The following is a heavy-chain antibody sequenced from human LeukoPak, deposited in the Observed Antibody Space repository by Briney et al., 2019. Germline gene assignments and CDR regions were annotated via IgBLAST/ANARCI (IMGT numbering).Heavy chain of an antibody. CDR1: GGSISSYY. J-gene: IGHJ4*02. CDR3: AREGVTKYYFDH. CDR2: IYYSGST. D-gene: IGHD4-11*01. V-gene: IGHV4-59*01. Sequence: SETLSLTCTASGGSISSYYWSWIRQPPGKGLEWIGYIYYSGSTDYNPSLKSRVTISVDTSKNQFSLKLSSVTAADTAVYYCAREGVTKYYFDHWGQGTLVTVSS.